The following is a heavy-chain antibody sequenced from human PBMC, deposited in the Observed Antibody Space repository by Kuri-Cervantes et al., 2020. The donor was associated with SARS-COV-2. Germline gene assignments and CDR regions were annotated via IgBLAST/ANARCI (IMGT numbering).Heavy chain of an antibody. V-gene: IGHV3-21*01. CDR3: ARATYYYYYGMDV. CDR1: GFTFSNYA. J-gene: IGHJ6*02. CDR2: ISSSSSYI. Sequence: GESLKISCGASGFTFSNYAMNWVRQAPGKGLEWVSSISSSSSYIYYADSVKGRFTISRDNAKNSLYLQMDSLRTEDTAVYYCARATYYYYYGMDVWGQGTTVTVSS.